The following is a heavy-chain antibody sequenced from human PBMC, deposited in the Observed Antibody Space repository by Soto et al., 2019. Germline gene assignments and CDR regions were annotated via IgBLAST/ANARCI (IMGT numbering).Heavy chain of an antibody. CDR2: IYHSGTT. J-gene: IGHJ5*02. CDR3: ARVIGNQLRGWFEA. CDR1: GGSISSGGYY. V-gene: IGHV4-31*03. Sequence: QVQLQESGPGLVKPSQTLSLTCTVSGGSISSGGYYWSWIRQHPGKGLEWIGYIYHSGTTYYNPSLQTGVNISVDTSENQFSLTLTSVTAAGTAVYDCARVIGNQLRGWFEAWGEGTLVTVSS. D-gene: IGHD2-2*01.